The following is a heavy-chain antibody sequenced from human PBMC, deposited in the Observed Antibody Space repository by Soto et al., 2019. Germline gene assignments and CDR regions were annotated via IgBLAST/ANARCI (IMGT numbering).Heavy chain of an antibody. CDR1: GFTFSKYS. CDR3: ARGDDFSYFDP. J-gene: IGHJ5*02. V-gene: IGHV3-48*02. D-gene: IGHD3-3*01. Sequence: VQLVESGGGLVQPGGSLRLSCAAAGFTFSKYSINWVRQSPGRGLEWVAYISGSGYTTYYAGSVKGRFTISRDNAKNSLFLQMNSLRDDDTAIYYCARGDDFSYFDPWGQGALVTVSS. CDR2: ISGSGYTT.